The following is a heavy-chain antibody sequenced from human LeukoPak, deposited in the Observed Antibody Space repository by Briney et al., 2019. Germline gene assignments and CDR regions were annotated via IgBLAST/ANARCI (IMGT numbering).Heavy chain of an antibody. Sequence: SETLSLTCTVSGGSISSYYWSWIRQPAGKGLEWIGRIYTSGSTNYNPSLKSRVTMSVDTSKNQFSLKLSSVTAADTAVYYCAREVTMIVVVTRSSRWFDPWGQGTLVTVSS. CDR2: IYTSGST. V-gene: IGHV4-4*07. D-gene: IGHD3-22*01. CDR3: AREVTMIVVVTRSSRWFDP. CDR1: GGSISSYY. J-gene: IGHJ5*02.